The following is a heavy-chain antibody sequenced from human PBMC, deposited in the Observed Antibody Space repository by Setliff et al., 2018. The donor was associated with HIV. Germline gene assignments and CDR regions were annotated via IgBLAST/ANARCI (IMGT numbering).Heavy chain of an antibody. D-gene: IGHD1-26*01. CDR1: GFTFSTYS. Sequence: GGSLRLSCAASGFTFSTYSMTWVRQAPGKGLEWVANIKADGTDKYYVDSVKGRFAISRDNSKNSLYLQMNSLRAEDTAVYYCARAKTSGTYYGWSYWGQGTLVTVSS. CDR2: IKADGTDK. CDR3: ARAKTSGTYYGWSY. J-gene: IGHJ4*02. V-gene: IGHV3-7*03.